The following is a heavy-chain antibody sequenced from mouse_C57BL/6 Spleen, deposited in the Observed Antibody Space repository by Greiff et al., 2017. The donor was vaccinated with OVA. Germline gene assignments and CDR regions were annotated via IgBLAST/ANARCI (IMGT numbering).Heavy chain of an antibody. Sequence: QVQLQQSGAELVRPGASVKLSCKASGYTFTDYYINWVKQRPGQGLEWIARIYPGSGNTYYNEKFKGKATLTAEKSSSTAYMQLSSLTSEDSAVYFCARWDGLPYWYFDVWGTGTTVTVSS. CDR2: IYPGSGNT. J-gene: IGHJ1*03. CDR1: GYTFTDYY. D-gene: IGHD2-4*01. V-gene: IGHV1-76*01. CDR3: ARWDGLPYWYFDV.